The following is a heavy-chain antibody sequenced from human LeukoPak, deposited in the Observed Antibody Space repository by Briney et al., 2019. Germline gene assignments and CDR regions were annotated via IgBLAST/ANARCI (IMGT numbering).Heavy chain of an antibody. Sequence: GGSLRLSCAASGFTFSSYAMHWVRQAPGKGLEWVAVISYDGSNKYYADSVKGRFTISRDNSKNTLYLQMNSLRAEDTAVYYCARCGYSGYYIYYWGQGTLVTVSS. D-gene: IGHD5-12*01. CDR2: ISYDGSNK. J-gene: IGHJ4*02. CDR3: ARCGYSGYYIYY. V-gene: IGHV3-30-3*01. CDR1: GFTFSSYA.